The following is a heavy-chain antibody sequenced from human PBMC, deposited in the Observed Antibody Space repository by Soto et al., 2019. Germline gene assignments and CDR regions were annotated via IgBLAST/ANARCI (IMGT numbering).Heavy chain of an antibody. CDR3: ARAPLGYCISTSCYAAYFDY. D-gene: IGHD2-2*01. CDR2: INPNSGGT. CDR1: GYTFTGYY. V-gene: IGHV1-2*04. J-gene: IGHJ4*02. Sequence: ASVKVSCKASGYTFTGYYMHWVRQAPGQGLEWMGWINPNSGGTNYAQKFQGWVTMTRDTSISTAYMELSRLRSDDTAVYYCARAPLGYCISTSCYAAYFDYWGQGTLVTVSS.